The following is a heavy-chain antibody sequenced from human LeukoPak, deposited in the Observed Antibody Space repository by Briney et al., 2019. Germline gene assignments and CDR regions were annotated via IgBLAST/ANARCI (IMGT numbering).Heavy chain of an antibody. CDR2: IYYSGST. CDR1: GGSISSGGYY. Sequence: SQTLSLTCTVSGGSISSGGYYWSWIRQHPGKGLEWIGYIYYSGSTYYNPSLKSRVTISVDTSKDQFSLKLSSVTAADTAVYYCARVNDFWSGDWGQGTLVTVSS. J-gene: IGHJ4*02. D-gene: IGHD3-3*01. V-gene: IGHV4-31*03. CDR3: ARVNDFWSGD.